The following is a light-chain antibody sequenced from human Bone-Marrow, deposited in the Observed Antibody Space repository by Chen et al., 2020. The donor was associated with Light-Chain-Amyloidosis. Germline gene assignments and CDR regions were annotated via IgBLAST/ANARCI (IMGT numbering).Light chain of an antibody. CDR2: GAS. Sequence: DIQWPLSPSFLCASVGDRVTITCRASQGISVYLAWYQQMPGKAPNLLVYGASTLQSGVPSRFSGSGSGTDFTLTISGLQPENFATYYCQQLNSYPSITFGQGTRLEIK. V-gene: IGKV1-9*01. CDR3: QQLNSYPSIT. CDR1: QGISVY. J-gene: IGKJ5*01.